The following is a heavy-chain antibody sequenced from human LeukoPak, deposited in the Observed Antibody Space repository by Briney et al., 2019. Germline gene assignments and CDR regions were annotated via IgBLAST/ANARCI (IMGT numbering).Heavy chain of an antibody. CDR1: GGSFSGYC. J-gene: IGHJ5*02. CDR2: INHSGST. D-gene: IGHD3-10*01. Sequence: SETLSLTCAVYGGSFSGYCWSWIRQPPGKGLEWIGEINHSGSTNYNPSLMSRVTISVDTSKNQFSLKLSSVTAADTAVYYCARGRRMVRGVGWFDPWGQGTLVTVSS. V-gene: IGHV4-34*01. CDR3: ARGRRMVRGVGWFDP.